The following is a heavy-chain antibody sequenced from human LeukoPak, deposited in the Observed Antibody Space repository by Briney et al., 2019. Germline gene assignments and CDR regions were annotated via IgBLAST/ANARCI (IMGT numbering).Heavy chain of an antibody. CDR1: GYSISSGYY. CDR3: ASQIPYYYDSSGYNFQH. J-gene: IGHJ1*01. D-gene: IGHD3-22*01. V-gene: IGHV4-38-2*01. Sequence: PSETLSLTCAVSGYSISSGYYWGWIRQPPGKGLEWIGSIYHSGSTYYNPSLKSRVTISADTSKNQFSLKLSSVTAADTAVYYCASQIPYYYDSSGYNFQHWGQGTLVTVSS. CDR2: IYHSGST.